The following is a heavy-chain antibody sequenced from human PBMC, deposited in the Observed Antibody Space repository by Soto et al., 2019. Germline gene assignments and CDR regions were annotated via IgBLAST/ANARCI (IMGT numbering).Heavy chain of an antibody. Sequence: GGSLRLSCAASGFSFSTYGMHWVRQAPGKGLEWVAFISNDGSNKYYADSVKGRFTISRDNSKNTLYLQMNSLRAEDTAVYYCAKGFGTYSAFDYWGQGTLVTVSS. D-gene: IGHD3-16*01. CDR3: AKGFGTYSAFDY. J-gene: IGHJ4*02. CDR1: GFSFSTYG. V-gene: IGHV3-30*18. CDR2: ISNDGSNK.